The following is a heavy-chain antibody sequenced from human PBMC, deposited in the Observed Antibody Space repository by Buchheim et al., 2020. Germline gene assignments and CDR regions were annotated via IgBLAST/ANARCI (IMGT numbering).Heavy chain of an antibody. Sequence: VQLVESGGGLVQPGGSLRLSCAASGFTFSDYSMNWVRQAPGKGLEWISYISSSSSTIYYADSVKGRFTISRDNAKNSLYLPMHRLRDEDKAVYYCARGGILRGFDYWGQGTL. CDR1: GFTFSDYS. J-gene: IGHJ4*02. V-gene: IGHV3-48*02. CDR3: ARGGILRGFDY. CDR2: ISSSSSTI. D-gene: IGHD1-1*01.